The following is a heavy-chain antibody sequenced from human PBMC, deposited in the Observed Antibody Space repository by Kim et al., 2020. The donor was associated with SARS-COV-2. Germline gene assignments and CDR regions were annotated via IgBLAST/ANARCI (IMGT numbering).Heavy chain of an antibody. V-gene: IGHV3-33*01. CDR1: GFTFSSYG. J-gene: IGHJ3*02. D-gene: IGHD2-2*02. CDR2: IWYDGSNK. CDR3: ARDPHRWDIVVVPAAIFYAFDI. Sequence: GGSLRLSCAASGFTFSSYGMHWVRQAPGKGLEWVAVIWYDGSNKYYADSVKGRFTISRDNSKNTLYLQMNSLRAEDTAVYYCARDPHRWDIVVVPAAIFYAFDIWGQGTMVTVSS.